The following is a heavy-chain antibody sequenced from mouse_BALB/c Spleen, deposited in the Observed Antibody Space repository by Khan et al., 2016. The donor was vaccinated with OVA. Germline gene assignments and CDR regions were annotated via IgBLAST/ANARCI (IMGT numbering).Heavy chain of an antibody. CDR1: GYTFTDYY. J-gene: IGHJ3*01. CDR2: IYPVSGNT. CDR3: ARRNYFGYTFAY. Sequence: QVQLKESGAELARPGASVKLSCKASGYTFTDYYINWVKQRPGQGLEWIGEIYPVSGNTYYNEKFKDKATLTADKSSTTAYMQLSSLTSEDSAVYFCARRNYFGYTFAYWGQGTLVTVSA. V-gene: IGHV1-77*01. D-gene: IGHD1-2*01.